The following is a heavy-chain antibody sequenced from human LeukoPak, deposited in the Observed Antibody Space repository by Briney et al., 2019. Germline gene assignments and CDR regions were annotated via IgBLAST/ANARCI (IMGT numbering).Heavy chain of an antibody. V-gene: IGHV4-4*07. Sequence: WETLSLTCTVSGASMSVDYWNWIRQLAGKGLEWIGRISGSGATDYNPALLSRVTVSVDPSNNRFSLNLNSVTAADTAVYYCARKVRRGQFDSWGQGTLVTVSS. CDR2: ISGSGAT. J-gene: IGHJ4*02. D-gene: IGHD3-10*01. CDR1: GASMSVDY. CDR3: ARKVRRGQFDS.